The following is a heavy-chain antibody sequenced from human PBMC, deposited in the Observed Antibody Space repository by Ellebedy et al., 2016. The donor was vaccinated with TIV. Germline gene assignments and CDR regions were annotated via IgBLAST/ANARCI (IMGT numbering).Heavy chain of an antibody. D-gene: IGHD3-22*01. Sequence: MPSETLSLTCAVYGGSFSGYYWSWIRQPPGKGLEWIGEINHSGSTNYNPSLKSRVTISVDTSKNQFSLKLSSVTAADTAVYYCARSYYDSSGYYYGAFDYWGQGTLVTVSS. J-gene: IGHJ4*02. CDR3: ARSYYDSSGYYYGAFDY. CDR2: INHSGST. CDR1: GGSFSGYY. V-gene: IGHV4-34*01.